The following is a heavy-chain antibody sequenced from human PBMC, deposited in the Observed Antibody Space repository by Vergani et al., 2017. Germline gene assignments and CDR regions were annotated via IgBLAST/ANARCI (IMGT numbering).Heavy chain of an antibody. CDR3: ARLMGISWPHAFDI. CDR2: IYPGDSDT. CDR1: GYSFTSYW. V-gene: IGHV5-51*01. Sequence: EVQLLESGGGLVQPGESLKISCKGSGYSFTSYWIGWVRQMSGKGLEWMGIIYPGDSDTRYSPSFKGQVTISADKSISTAYLQWSSLKASDTAMYYCARLMGISWPHAFDIWGQGTMVTVSS. J-gene: IGHJ3*02. D-gene: IGHD6-13*01.